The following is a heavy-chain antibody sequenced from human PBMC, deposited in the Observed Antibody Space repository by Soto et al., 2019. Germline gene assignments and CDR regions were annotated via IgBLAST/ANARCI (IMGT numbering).Heavy chain of an antibody. V-gene: IGHV3-73*01. J-gene: IGHJ6*02. D-gene: IGHD3-9*01. Sequence: PGGSLRLSCAASGFTLSGSAMHWVRQASGKGLEWVGRIRSKANSYATAYAASVKGRFTISRDDSKNTAYLQMNSLKTEDTAVYYCTRHRYDILTGYSRHYYYYGMDVWGQGTTVTVSS. CDR3: TRHRYDILTGYSRHYYYYGMDV. CDR1: GFTLSGSA. CDR2: IRSKANSYAT.